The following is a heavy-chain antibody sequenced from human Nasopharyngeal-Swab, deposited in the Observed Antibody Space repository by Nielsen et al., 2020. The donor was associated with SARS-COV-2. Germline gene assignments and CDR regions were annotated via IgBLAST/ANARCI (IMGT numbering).Heavy chain of an antibody. J-gene: IGHJ3*02. CDR1: GFTFSNYA. Sequence: GESLKISCAASGFTFSNYAMSWVRQAPGKGLEWVSAVSGSGTTTYYADSVKGRFTISRDNSKNTLYLQMNSLRAEDTAVYYCARDRPQGGLSGYGDAFDIWGQGTMVTVSS. V-gene: IGHV3-23*01. CDR3: ARDRPQGGLSGYGDAFDI. D-gene: IGHD5-12*01. CDR2: VSGSGTTT.